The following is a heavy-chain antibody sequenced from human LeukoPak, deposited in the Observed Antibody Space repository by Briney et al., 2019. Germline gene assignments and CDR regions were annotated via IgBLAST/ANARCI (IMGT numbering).Heavy chain of an antibody. J-gene: IGHJ4*02. CDR1: GFRFNSHH. D-gene: IGHD1-26*01. V-gene: IGHV3-30*03. CDR2: APHDRSSP. CDR3: ASQSLGASGLDH. Sequence: PGGSLRLSCAVSGFRFNSHHMHWVRQAPNKGLEWVAVAPHDRSSPSHAASVNGRFTISRDNSKDTLFLHMDSLRVDDTAIYYCASQSLGASGLDHWGQGVLVTVSS.